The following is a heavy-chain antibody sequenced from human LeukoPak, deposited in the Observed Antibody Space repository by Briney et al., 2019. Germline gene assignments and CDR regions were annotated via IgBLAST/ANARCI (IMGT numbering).Heavy chain of an antibody. J-gene: IGHJ4*02. Sequence: GGSLRLSCAASGFTFSSYSMNWVRQAPGKGLEWVSYISSSSSTIYYADSVKGRFTISRDNAKNSLYLQMNSLRAEDTAVYYCASLPYDDGELLPPFDYWGQGTLVTVSP. CDR3: ASLPYDDGELLPPFDY. CDR2: ISSSSSTI. V-gene: IGHV3-48*04. D-gene: IGHD3-10*01. CDR1: GFTFSSYS.